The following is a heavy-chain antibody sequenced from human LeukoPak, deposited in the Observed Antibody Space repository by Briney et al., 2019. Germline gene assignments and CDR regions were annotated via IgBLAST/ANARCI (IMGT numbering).Heavy chain of an antibody. CDR2: ISGGSGTI. D-gene: IGHD3-16*02. CDR3: ARGQRYSTSPFDY. J-gene: IGHJ4*02. V-gene: IGHV3-48*02. CDR1: GFTFSDYS. Sequence: PGGSLRLSCAASGFTFSDYSMNWVRQAPGKGLEWFSYISGGSGTIYYADSVKGRFTISRDNAKNSLFLQMNSLRDKDTAVYYCARGQRYSTSPFDYWGQGTLVTVSS.